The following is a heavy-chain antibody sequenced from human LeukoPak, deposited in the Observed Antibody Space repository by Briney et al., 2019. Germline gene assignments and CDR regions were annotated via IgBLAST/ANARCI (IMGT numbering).Heavy chain of an antibody. CDR2: FDPEDGET. CDR1: GYTLTELS. J-gene: IGHJ4*02. Sequence: ASVKVSCKVSGYTLTELSMHWVRQAPGKGLEWMGGFDPEDGETIYAQKFQGRVTMTEDTSTDTAYMELSSLRSEDTAVYYCATARYYYDSSGPYAFDIWGPGTLVTVSS. D-gene: IGHD3-22*01. V-gene: IGHV1-24*01. CDR3: ATARYYYDSSGPYAFDI.